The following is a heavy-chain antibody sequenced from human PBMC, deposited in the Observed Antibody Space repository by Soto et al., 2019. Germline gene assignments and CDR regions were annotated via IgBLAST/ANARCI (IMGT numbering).Heavy chain of an antibody. CDR2: IWHDGSKR. CDR1: GFIFRDYG. J-gene: IGHJ4*02. CDR3: ASQAFDY. Sequence: GGSLRLSCAASGFIFRDYGMQWVRHAPGKGLEWLAFIWHDGSKRYYADSLKGRFTISRDNSKSTMYLQMSSLTVEDTAVYYCASQAFDYWGQGTLVTVS. V-gene: IGHV3-33*01.